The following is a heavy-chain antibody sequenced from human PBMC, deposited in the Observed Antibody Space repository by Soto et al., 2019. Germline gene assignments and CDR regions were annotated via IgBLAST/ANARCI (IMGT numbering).Heavy chain of an antibody. J-gene: IGHJ6*02. CDR3: ARAISDPPYYYGMDV. CDR2: INPILGTA. V-gene: IGHV1-69*13. CDR1: GGTFSSYA. Sequence: SVKVSFKASGGTFSSYAISWVRQAPGQGREWMGGINPILGTANYAQKFQGRVTITADESTSTAYMELSSLRSEDTAVYYCARAISDPPYYYGMDVWGQGTTVNVSS.